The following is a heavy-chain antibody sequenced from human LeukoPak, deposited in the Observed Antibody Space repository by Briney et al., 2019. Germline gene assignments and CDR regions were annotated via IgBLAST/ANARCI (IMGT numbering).Heavy chain of an antibody. D-gene: IGHD5-18*01. CDR1: GGTISSYY. V-gene: IGHV4-59*01. J-gene: IGHJ5*02. CDR3: ARAGGGYTNGYWFHP. Sequence: SETLSLTCTVSGGTISSYYCSWIRRPPGKGLEWIGYIYYTGSTYYNPSLKSRATISVDTSKNQFSLKLSSVTAADTAVYYCARAGGGYTNGYWFHPWGQGTLVTVSS. CDR2: IYYTGST.